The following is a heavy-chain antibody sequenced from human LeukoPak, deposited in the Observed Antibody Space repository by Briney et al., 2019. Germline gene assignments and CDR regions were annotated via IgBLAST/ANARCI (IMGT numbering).Heavy chain of an antibody. CDR2: VRSKGYNYAT. CDR1: GLTVSGSA. D-gene: IGHD6-19*01. Sequence: PGVSLKLSCAASGLTVSGSAMHWVRQASGKGLEWLGRVRSKGYNYATAYGASVKDRFIISRDDSKSTAYLQMSSLKSEDTAVYYCATLGETSGWYPDHWGQGTLVTVSS. J-gene: IGHJ4*02. V-gene: IGHV3-73*01. CDR3: ATLGETSGWYPDH.